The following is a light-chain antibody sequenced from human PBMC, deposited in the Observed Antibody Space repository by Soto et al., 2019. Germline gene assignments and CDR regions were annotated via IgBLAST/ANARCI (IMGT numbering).Light chain of an antibody. V-gene: IGLV2-14*03. CDR1: NSDVGAYSF. J-gene: IGLJ3*02. Sequence: QSALTQPASVSGSPGQSITISCTGTNSDVGAYSFVSWYQQHPGKAPKLLIYDVTNRPSGVSSRFSGSKSGNTASLTISGLLGEDEADYYCSSFTSDTTWVFGGGTKVTVL. CDR2: DVT. CDR3: SSFTSDTTWV.